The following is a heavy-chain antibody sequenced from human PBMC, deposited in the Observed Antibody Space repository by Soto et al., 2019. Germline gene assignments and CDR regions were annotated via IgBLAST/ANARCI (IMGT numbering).Heavy chain of an antibody. V-gene: IGHV3-23*01. J-gene: IGHJ6*03. D-gene: IGHD6-25*01. CDR3: VKGAAPTSYYYMDV. CDR2: IRGSGDVT. Sequence: EVQLLESGGGLVQPGGSLRLSCFASGFTFDNYAMSWVRQAPGKGLEWVSTIRGSGDVTYSADSVKGRFTVSRDNSNNTPYLQMNSLRAEDTAVYYCVKGAAPTSYYYMDVWGKGTTVTVSS. CDR1: GFTFDNYA.